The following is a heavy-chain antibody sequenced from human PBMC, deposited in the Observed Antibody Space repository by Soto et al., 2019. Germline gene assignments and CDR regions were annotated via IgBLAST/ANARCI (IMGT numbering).Heavy chain of an antibody. Sequence: GESLKISCKGSGYSFTSYLSGWVRQRPGKGLEWMVIIYPGDSDTRYSPSFQGQVTISADKSISTAYLQWSSLKASDTAMYYCARLSGYCSGASCYPAYYYYGMDVWGQGTTVTVSS. J-gene: IGHJ6*02. D-gene: IGHD2-15*01. CDR3: ARLSGYCSGASCYPAYYYYGMDV. CDR2: IYPGDSDT. CDR1: GYSFTSYL. V-gene: IGHV5-51*01.